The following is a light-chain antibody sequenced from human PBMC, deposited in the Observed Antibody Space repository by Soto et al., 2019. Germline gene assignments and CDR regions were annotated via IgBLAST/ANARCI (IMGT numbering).Light chain of an antibody. CDR1: QSISSSY. CDR2: AAS. Sequence: EIVLTQSPGTLSLSPGERATLSCRASQSISSSYLAWYQQKPGQAPRLLIYAASSRATGIPDRFSGSGSGTDFTLTISRVGPEDIAVYFCHQYYSSITFGGGTKVEVK. J-gene: IGKJ4*01. V-gene: IGKV3-20*01. CDR3: HQYYSSIT.